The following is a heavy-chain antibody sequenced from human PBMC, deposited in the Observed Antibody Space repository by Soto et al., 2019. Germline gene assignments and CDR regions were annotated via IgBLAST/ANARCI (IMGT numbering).Heavy chain of an antibody. J-gene: IGHJ4*02. CDR3: ARGCCGTAMVPADY. Sequence: SVKVSCKASGYTFTGYYMHWVRQAPGQGLEWMGGIIPIFGTANYAQKFQGRVTITADESTSTAYMELSSLRSEDTAVYYCARGCCGTAMVPADYWGQGTMVAVSS. CDR2: IIPIFGTA. V-gene: IGHV1-69*13. D-gene: IGHD5-18*01. CDR1: GYTFTGYY.